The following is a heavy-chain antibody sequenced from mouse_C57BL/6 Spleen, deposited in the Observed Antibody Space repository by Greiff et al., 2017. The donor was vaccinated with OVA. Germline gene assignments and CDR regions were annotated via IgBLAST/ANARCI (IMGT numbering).Heavy chain of an antibody. CDR2: ISSGGSYT. CDR3: ANRTGDAMDY. Sequence: EVQLVESGGDLVKPGGSLKLSCAASGFTFSSYGMSWVRQTPDKRLEWVATISSGGSYTYYPDSVKGRVTISRDNAKNTLYLRMSSLKSDDTAMYYCANRTGDAMDYWGQGTSVTVSS. J-gene: IGHJ4*01. CDR1: GFTFSSYG. D-gene: IGHD3-3*01. V-gene: IGHV5-6*01.